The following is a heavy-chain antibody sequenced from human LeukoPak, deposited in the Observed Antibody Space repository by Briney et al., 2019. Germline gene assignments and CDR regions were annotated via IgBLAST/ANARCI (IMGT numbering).Heavy chain of an antibody. Sequence: PSETLSLTCTVSGDSISSGGSSESYYWSWIRQPAGKGLEWIGRIYFSGTTNYNPSLKSRVTISVDTSKNQFFLKLTSVTAADTALYYCARGVRYFVLDGFDIWGQGTMVTVSS. CDR3: ARGVRYFVLDGFDI. V-gene: IGHV4-61*10. J-gene: IGHJ3*02. CDR2: IYFSGTT. CDR1: GDSISSGGSSESYY. D-gene: IGHD3-9*01.